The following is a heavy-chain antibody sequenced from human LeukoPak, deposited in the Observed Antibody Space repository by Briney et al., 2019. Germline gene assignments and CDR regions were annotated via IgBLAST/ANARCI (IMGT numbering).Heavy chain of an antibody. Sequence: PGGSLRLSCAGSGFSFSSYGMHGVRQAPGKGLEWMAFIRSDGSNKYYADSVKGRFTISRDNSKSTLYLQMNSLRAEDTAVYYCARVKVSGAFDVWGQGTMVTVSS. CDR3: ARVKVSGAFDV. J-gene: IGHJ3*01. CDR2: IRSDGSNK. CDR1: GFSFSSYG. V-gene: IGHV3-30*02. D-gene: IGHD1-14*01.